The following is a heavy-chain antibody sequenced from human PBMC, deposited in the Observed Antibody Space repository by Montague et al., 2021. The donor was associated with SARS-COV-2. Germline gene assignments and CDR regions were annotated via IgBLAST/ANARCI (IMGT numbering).Heavy chain of an antibody. V-gene: IGHV4-59*08. CDR1: GGSISSHY. D-gene: IGHD2-15*01. CDR2: INYSGGT. CDR3: ASLEKLGYCSGDSCAGRPSL. J-gene: IGHJ4*02. Sequence: SETLSLTCAVSGGSISSHYWSFIRQPPGKGLEWIAYINYSGGTNYNPSLKGRVTISVETSKNQFSLELSSVTAADTAVYYCASLEKLGYCSGDSCAGRPSLWGQGTLVTVSS.